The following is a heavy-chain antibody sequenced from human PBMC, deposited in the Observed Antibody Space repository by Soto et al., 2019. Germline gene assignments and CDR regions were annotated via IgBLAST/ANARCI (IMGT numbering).Heavy chain of an antibody. CDR1: GGSINSGGYC. D-gene: IGHD5-18*01. V-gene: IGHV4-31*03. CDR3: SRGILV. CDR2: ISYGGST. Sequence: QVQLQESGPGLVKPSQTLSLTCTVSGGSINSGGYCWSWIRQHPGKGLDWIGCISYGGSTSYNPPLKGRVTISVDTSKNQFSLKLTSVTAADTAVYYCSRGILVWGQGALITVSS. J-gene: IGHJ4*02.